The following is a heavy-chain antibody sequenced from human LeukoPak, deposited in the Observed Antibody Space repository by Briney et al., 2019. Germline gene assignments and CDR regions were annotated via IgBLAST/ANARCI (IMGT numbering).Heavy chain of an antibody. CDR1: GYTFTSYD. D-gene: IGHD2-2*01. V-gene: IGHV1-8*01. CDR2: MNPNSGNT. Sequence: GASVKVSCKASGYTFTSYDINWVRQATGPGLEWMGWMNPNSGNTGYAQKFQGRVTMTRNTSISTVYMELSSLRSEDTAVYDCARGVVVVPAANRAWFDPWGQGTLVTVSS. CDR3: ARGVVVVPAANRAWFDP. J-gene: IGHJ5*02.